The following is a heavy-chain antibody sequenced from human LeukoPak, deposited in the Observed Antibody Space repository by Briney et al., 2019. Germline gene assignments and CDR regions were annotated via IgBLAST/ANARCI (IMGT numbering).Heavy chain of an antibody. D-gene: IGHD2-15*01. Sequence: GGSLRLPCAASGFTFSSYEMNWVRQAPGKGLEWVSYISSSGSTIYYADSVKGRFTISRDNAKNSLYLQMNSLRAEDTAVYYCARGSCSGGSCYFDYWGQGTLVTVSS. V-gene: IGHV3-48*03. CDR3: ARGSCSGGSCYFDY. CDR1: GFTFSSYE. CDR2: ISSSGSTI. J-gene: IGHJ4*02.